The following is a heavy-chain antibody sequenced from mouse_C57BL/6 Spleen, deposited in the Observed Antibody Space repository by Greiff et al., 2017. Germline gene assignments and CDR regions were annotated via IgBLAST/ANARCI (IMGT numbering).Heavy chain of an antibody. J-gene: IGHJ2*01. Sequence: EVKVVESGGGLVQPGGSLSLSCAASGFTFTDYYMSWVRQPPGKALEWLGFIRNKANGYTTEYSASVKGRFTISRDNSQSILYLQMNALRAEDSATYYCARSYYGSSYYYFDYWGQGTTLTVSS. D-gene: IGHD1-1*01. V-gene: IGHV7-3*01. CDR3: ARSYYGSSYYYFDY. CDR1: GFTFTDYY. CDR2: IRNKANGYTT.